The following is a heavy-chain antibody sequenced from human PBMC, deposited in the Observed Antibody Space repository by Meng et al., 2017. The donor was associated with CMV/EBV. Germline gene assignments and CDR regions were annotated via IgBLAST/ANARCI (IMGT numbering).Heavy chain of an antibody. CDR2: IYTSGST. V-gene: IGHV4-4*07. Sequence: VQLQGRGPGGGKPSEALSLPCPVSGGAISSYDWGWTRQPAGKGLEWIGRIYTSGSTNYNPSLKSRVTMSVDTSKNQFSLKLSSVTAADTAVYYCARDSSGWYPHFDYWGQGTLVTVSS. CDR1: GGAISSYD. D-gene: IGHD6-19*01. J-gene: IGHJ4*02. CDR3: ARDSSGWYPHFDY.